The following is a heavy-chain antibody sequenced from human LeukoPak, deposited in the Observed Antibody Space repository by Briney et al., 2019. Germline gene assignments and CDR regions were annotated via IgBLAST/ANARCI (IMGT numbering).Heavy chain of an antibody. CDR3: AKDRRNTFDY. CDR1: GFTFSSYA. J-gene: IGHJ4*02. V-gene: IGHV3-23*01. Sequence: PGGSLRLSCAASGFTFSSYAMSWVRQAPGKGLEWVSAISGSGGSAYYADSVKGRFTISRDNSKNTLCLQMNSLRAEDTAVYYCAKDRRNTFDYWGQGTLVTVSS. CDR2: ISGSGGSA.